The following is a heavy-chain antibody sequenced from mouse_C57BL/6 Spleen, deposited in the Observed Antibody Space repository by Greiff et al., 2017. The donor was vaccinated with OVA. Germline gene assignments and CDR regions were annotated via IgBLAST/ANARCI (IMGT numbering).Heavy chain of an antibody. Sequence: SGAELVRPGASVTLSCKASGYTFTDYEMHWVKQTPVHGLEWIGAIYPETGGTAYNQKFKGKAILTADKSSSTAYMELRSLTSEDSAVYYCTRYYYGSKGDYWGQGTTLTVSS. CDR3: TRYYYGSKGDY. J-gene: IGHJ2*01. D-gene: IGHD1-1*01. CDR2: IYPETGGT. CDR1: GYTFTDYE. V-gene: IGHV1-15*01.